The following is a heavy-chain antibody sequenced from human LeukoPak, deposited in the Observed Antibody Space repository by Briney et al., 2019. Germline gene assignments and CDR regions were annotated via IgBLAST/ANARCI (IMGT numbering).Heavy chain of an antibody. Sequence: GGSLRLSCAASGFTFSSDGMHWVRQAPGKGLEWVTFIRYDGSRKYYADSVKGRFTISRDDSKNTLYLQMNSLRAEDTAVYYCARDRIGSGSYYWPDAFDIWGQGTMVTVSS. CDR2: IRYDGSRK. V-gene: IGHV3-30*02. J-gene: IGHJ3*02. CDR3: ARDRIGSGSYYWPDAFDI. CDR1: GFTFSSDG. D-gene: IGHD1-26*01.